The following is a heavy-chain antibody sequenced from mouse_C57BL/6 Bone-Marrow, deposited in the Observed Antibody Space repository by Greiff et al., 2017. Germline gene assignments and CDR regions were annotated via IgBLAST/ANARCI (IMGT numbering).Heavy chain of an antibody. CDR1: GYTFTSYW. V-gene: IGHV1-61*01. CDR2: IYPSDSET. D-gene: IGHD1-1*01. CDR3: ARQRYYYGSSYYWYFDV. Sequence: QVQLQQPGAELVRPGSSVKLSCKASGYTFTSYWMDWVKQRPGQGLEWIGNIYPSDSETHYNQKFKDKATLTVDKSSSTAYMQLSSLTSEDSAVYYCARQRYYYGSSYYWYFDVWGTGTTVTVSS. J-gene: IGHJ1*03.